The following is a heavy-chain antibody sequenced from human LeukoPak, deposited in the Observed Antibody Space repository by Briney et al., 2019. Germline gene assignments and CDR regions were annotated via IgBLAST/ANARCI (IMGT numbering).Heavy chain of an antibody. CDR1: GGSISSYY. CDR2: IYYSGST. Sequence: PSETLSLTCTVSGGSISSYYWSWIRQPPGKGLDWIGYIYYSGSTNYNPSLKSRVTISVDTSKNQFSLKLSSVTAADTAVYYCASLRRTDAFDIWGQGTMVTVSS. J-gene: IGHJ3*02. V-gene: IGHV4-59*01. D-gene: IGHD4-17*01. CDR3: ASLRRTDAFDI.